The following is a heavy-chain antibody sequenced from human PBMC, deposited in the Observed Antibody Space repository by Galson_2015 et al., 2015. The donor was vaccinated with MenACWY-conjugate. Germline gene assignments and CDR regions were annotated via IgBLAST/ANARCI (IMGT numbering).Heavy chain of an antibody. CDR2: ISSSSIYI. J-gene: IGHJ4*02. D-gene: IGHD1-26*01. V-gene: IGHV3-21*01. Sequence: SLRLSCAASGFTFSTYSMNWVRQAPGKGLEWVSSISSSSIYIYYTDSVKGRFTISRDNAKNSLYLQMNSLRVEDTAVYYCTRRTGGSNDYWGQGTLVTVCS. CDR3: TRRTGGSNDY. CDR1: GFTFSTYS.